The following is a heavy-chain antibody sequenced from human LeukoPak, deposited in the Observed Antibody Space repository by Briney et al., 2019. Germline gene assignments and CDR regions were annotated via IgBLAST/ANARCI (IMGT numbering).Heavy chain of an antibody. Sequence: GGSLRLSCAASGFTFSSYAMSWVRQAPGNGLEWVSAITGSGGSTYYADSVKGRFTISRDNSKNTLYLEMNSLRAEDTAVYYCAKAVAGYWYFDLWGRGTLVTVSS. V-gene: IGHV3-23*01. CDR2: ITGSGGST. CDR3: AKAVAGYWYFDL. D-gene: IGHD6-19*01. J-gene: IGHJ2*01. CDR1: GFTFSSYA.